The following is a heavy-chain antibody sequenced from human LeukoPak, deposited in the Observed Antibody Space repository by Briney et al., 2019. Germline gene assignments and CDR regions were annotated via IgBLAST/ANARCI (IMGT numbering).Heavy chain of an antibody. CDR1: GGSFSGYY. V-gene: IGHV4-34*01. J-gene: IGHJ3*02. D-gene: IGHD3-10*01. Sequence: SETLSLTCAVYGGSFSGYYWSWIRQPPGKGLGWIGEINHSGRTNYNPSLKRRVTISVDTSKNQFSLKLSSATAADTAVYYCARGLGYYGSGSQHDAFDIWGQGTMVTVSS. CDR2: INHSGRT. CDR3: ARGLGYYGSGSQHDAFDI.